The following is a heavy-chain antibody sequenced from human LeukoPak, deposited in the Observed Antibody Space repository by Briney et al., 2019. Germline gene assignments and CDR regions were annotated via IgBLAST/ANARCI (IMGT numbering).Heavy chain of an antibody. V-gene: IGHV1-8*03. J-gene: IGHJ3*02. Sequence: ASVKVSCKASGYTFTSYDINWVRQATGQGLEWMGWMNPNSGNTGYAQKFQGRVTITRNTSISTAYMELSSLRSEDTAVYYCARVPRPYIVAVKETGVFDIWGQGTMVTVSS. CDR3: ARVPRPYIVAVKETGVFDI. CDR1: GYTFTSYD. D-gene: IGHD2-15*01. CDR2: MNPNSGNT.